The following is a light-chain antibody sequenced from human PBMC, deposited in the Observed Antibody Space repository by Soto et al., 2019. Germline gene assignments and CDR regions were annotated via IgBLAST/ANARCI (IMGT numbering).Light chain of an antibody. CDR1: SGHSSYA. Sequence: QLVLTQSPSASASLGASVKLTCTLSSGHSSYAIAWHQQQPEKGPRYLMKLNSDGSHGRGDGIPDRFAGSSSGAERYLTISSLQSEDEADYYCQTWGTGIQVFGGGTQLTVL. J-gene: IGLJ3*02. V-gene: IGLV4-69*01. CDR3: QTWGTGIQV. CDR2: LNSDGSH.